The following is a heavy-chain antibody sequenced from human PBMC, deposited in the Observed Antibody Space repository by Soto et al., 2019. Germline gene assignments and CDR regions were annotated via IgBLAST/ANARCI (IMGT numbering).Heavy chain of an antibody. D-gene: IGHD3-10*01. CDR1: GYTFTSYA. Sequence: ASVKVSCKASGYTFTSYAMHWVRQAPGQRLEWMGWINAGNGNTKYSQKFQGRVTITRDTSASTAYMELSSLRSEDTAVYYCARVAESHYYGSGSLNYWGQGPLVTVSS. CDR2: INAGNGNT. J-gene: IGHJ4*02. V-gene: IGHV1-3*01. CDR3: ARVAESHYYGSGSLNY.